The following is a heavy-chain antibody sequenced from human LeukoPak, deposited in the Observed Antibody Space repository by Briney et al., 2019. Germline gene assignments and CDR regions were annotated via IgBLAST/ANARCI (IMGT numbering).Heavy chain of an antibody. Sequence: SVKVSCKASGGTFSSYAISWVRQAPGQGLEWMGGIIPTFGTANYAQKFQGRVTITADESTSTAYMELSSLRSEDTAVYYWARINKTPVRKRPAYWFDPWGQGTLVTVSS. D-gene: IGHD3-10*01. J-gene: IGHJ5*02. CDR2: IIPTFGTA. CDR1: GGTFSSYA. V-gene: IGHV1-69*01. CDR3: ARINKTPVRKRPAYWFDP.